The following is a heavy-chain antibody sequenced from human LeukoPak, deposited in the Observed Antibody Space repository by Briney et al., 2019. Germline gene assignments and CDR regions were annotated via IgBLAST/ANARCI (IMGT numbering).Heavy chain of an antibody. D-gene: IGHD1-20*01. Sequence: GGSLRLSCAASGFTFSSYAMHWVRQAPGKGLEWVAVISYDGSNKYYADSVKGRFTISRDNAKNSLYLQMNSLRTEDTAVYYCARESGISGAEYFDYWGQGTLVTVSS. CDR2: ISYDGSNK. V-gene: IGHV3-30-3*01. J-gene: IGHJ4*02. CDR3: ARESGISGAEYFDY. CDR1: GFTFSSYA.